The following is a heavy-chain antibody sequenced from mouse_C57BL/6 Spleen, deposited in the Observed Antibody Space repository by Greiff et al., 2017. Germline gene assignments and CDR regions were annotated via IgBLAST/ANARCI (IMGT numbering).Heavy chain of an antibody. CDR2: IYPRSGNT. D-gene: IGHD2-5*01. CDR3: ARPYSTPRWYFDV. Sequence: VQLQQSGAELARPGASVKLSCKASGYTFTSYGISWVKQRTGQGLEWIGEIYPRSGNTYYNEKFKGKATLTADKSSSTAYMELRSLTSEDSAVYFCARPYSTPRWYFDVWGTGTTVTVSS. CDR1: GYTFTSYG. V-gene: IGHV1-81*01. J-gene: IGHJ1*03.